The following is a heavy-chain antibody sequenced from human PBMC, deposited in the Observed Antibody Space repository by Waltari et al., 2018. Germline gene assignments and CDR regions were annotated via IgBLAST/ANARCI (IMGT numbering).Heavy chain of an antibody. CDR2: IYHSGST. V-gene: IGHV4-38-2*01. CDR1: GYSISSGYY. Sequence: QVQLQESGPGLVKPSETLSLTCAVSGYSISSGYYWGWIRQPPGKGLEWIGSIYHSGSTYYNPSLKSRVTISVDTSKNQFSLKLSSVTAADTAVYYCARQFVWFVVPAAPFDYWGQGTLVTVSS. D-gene: IGHD2-2*01. J-gene: IGHJ4*02. CDR3: ARQFVWFVVPAAPFDY.